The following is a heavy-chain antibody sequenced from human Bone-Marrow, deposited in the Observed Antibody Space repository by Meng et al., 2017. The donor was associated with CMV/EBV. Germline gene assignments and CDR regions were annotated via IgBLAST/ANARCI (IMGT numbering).Heavy chain of an antibody. CDR2: NNPSGGST. Sequence: ASVKVSCKASGYTLTNYSMHLVRQAPGQGLEWMGINNPSGGSTTYAQKFQGRVTITADKSTSTAYMELSSLRSEDTAVYYCAREGYYYDSSGYYVTYYYYGMDVWGQGTTVTVSS. J-gene: IGHJ6*02. V-gene: IGHV1-46*01. D-gene: IGHD3-22*01. CDR3: AREGYYYDSSGYYVTYYYYGMDV. CDR1: GYTLTNYS.